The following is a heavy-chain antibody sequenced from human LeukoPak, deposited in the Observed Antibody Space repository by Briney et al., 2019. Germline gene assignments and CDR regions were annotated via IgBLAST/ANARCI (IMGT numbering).Heavy chain of an antibody. CDR1: GFTVSSNY. CDR3: ARDSKLLWFGELSGED. CDR2: IYSGGST. D-gene: IGHD3-10*01. V-gene: IGHV3-66*01. Sequence: GGSQRLSCAASGFTVSSNYMSWVRQAPGKGLEWVSVIYSGGSTYYADSVKGRFTISRDNSKNTLYLQMNSLRAEDTAVYYCARDSKLLWFGELSGEDWGQGTLVTVSS. J-gene: IGHJ4*02.